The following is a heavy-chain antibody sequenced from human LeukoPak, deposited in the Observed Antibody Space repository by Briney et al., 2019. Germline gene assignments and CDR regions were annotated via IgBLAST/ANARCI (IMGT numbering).Heavy chain of an antibody. V-gene: IGHV3-23*01. Sequence: SGGSLRLSCAASGFTFSIYAMGWVRQAPGEGLEWVSIISGSGGSASYADSVKGRFTISRDNSKNTLYLQMNSLRAEDTAVYYCAKDYSGSGSYYNPFDYWGQGTLVAVSS. CDR2: ISGSGGSA. CDR3: AKDYSGSGSYYNPFDY. J-gene: IGHJ4*02. CDR1: GFTFSIYA. D-gene: IGHD3-10*01.